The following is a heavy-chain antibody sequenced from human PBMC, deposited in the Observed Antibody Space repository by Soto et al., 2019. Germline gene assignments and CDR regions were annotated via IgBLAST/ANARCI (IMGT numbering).Heavy chain of an antibody. J-gene: IGHJ6*02. CDR1: GFTFSSYW. V-gene: IGHV3-7*05. Sequence: GGSLRLSCAASGFTFSSYWMSWVRQAPGKGLEWVANIKQDGSEKYYVDSVKGRFTISRDNAKNSLYLQMNSLRAEDTAVYYCARGAGIAASPYYYYGMDVWGQGTTVTVSS. CDR2: IKQDGSEK. D-gene: IGHD6-13*01. CDR3: ARGAGIAASPYYYYGMDV.